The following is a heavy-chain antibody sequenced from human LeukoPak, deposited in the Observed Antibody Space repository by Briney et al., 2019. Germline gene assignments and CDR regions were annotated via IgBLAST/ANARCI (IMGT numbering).Heavy chain of an antibody. CDR3: AGGGYYDSSGYYVDAFDI. Sequence: GRSLRLSCAASGFTFDDYAMHWVRQAPGKGLEWVSGISWNSGSIGYADSVKGRFTISRDNAKNSLYLQMNSLRAEDTALYYCAGGGYYDSSGYYVDAFDIWGQGTMVTVSS. CDR2: ISWNSGSI. CDR1: GFTFDDYA. V-gene: IGHV3-9*01. J-gene: IGHJ3*02. D-gene: IGHD3-22*01.